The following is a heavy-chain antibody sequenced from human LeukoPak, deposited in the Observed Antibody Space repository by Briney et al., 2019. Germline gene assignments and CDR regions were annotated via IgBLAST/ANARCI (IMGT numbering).Heavy chain of an antibody. CDR1: GGSFSGYY. Sequence: SETLSLTCAVYGGSFSGYYWSWIRQPPGKGLEWIGEINHSGSTNYNPSLKSRVTISVDTSMNQFSLKLSSVTAADTAVYYCARHPYDILTGYENWFDPWGQGTLVTVSS. J-gene: IGHJ5*02. D-gene: IGHD3-9*01. V-gene: IGHV4-34*01. CDR3: ARHPYDILTGYENWFDP. CDR2: INHSGST.